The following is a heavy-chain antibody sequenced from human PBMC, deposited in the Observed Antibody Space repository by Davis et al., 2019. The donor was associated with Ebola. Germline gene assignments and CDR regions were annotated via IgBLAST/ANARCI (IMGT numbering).Heavy chain of an antibody. CDR2: ISYDGSNK. CDR1: GFTFSSYA. Sequence: GESLKISCAASGFTFSSYAMHWVRQAPGKGLEWVAVISYDGSNKYYADSVKGRFTISRDNSKNTLYLQMNSLRAEDTAVYYCARGWLHYGGWFDPWGQGTLVTVSS. D-gene: IGHD5-24*01. V-gene: IGHV3-30-3*01. CDR3: ARGWLHYGGWFDP. J-gene: IGHJ5*02.